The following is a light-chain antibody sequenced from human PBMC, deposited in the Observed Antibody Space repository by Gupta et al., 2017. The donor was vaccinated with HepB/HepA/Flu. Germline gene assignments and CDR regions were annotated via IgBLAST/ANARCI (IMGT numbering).Light chain of an antibody. CDR2: RNN. V-gene: IGLV1-47*01. CDR1: SSNVGVNY. CDR3: AAWDDSLSGVV. J-gene: IGLJ2*01. Sequence: SVLTQPPSASGTPGQRVTISCSGSSSNVGVNYVYWYQQIPGTAPKLLIHRNNRRPSGVPDRFSGSKSGTSAAMAISGLRADEEADYYCAAWDDSLSGVVFGGGTRLTVL.